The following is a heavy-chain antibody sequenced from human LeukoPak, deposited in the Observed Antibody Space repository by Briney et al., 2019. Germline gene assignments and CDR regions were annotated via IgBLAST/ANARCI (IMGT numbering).Heavy chain of an antibody. Sequence: PSETLSLTCAVYGESLNSYYWSWIRQPPGKGLEWIGEIYESGSTNYNPSLKSRVTISVDTSKTQFSLKLSSVTAADTAVYYCARFMPKSYGSGSYYFDYWGQGTLVTVSS. V-gene: IGHV4-34*01. CDR2: IYESGST. D-gene: IGHD3-10*01. CDR1: GESLNSYY. CDR3: ARFMPKSYGSGSYYFDY. J-gene: IGHJ4*02.